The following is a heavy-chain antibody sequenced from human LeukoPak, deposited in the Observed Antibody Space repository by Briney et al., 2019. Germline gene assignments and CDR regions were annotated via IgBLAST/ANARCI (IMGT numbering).Heavy chain of an antibody. CDR3: ASLNYYDSSGYYLQT. CDR2: IVVGSGNT. D-gene: IGHD3-22*01. CDR1: GFTFTSSA. V-gene: IGHV1-58*01. Sequence: GASVKVSCKASGFTFTSSAVQWVRQARGQRLEWIGWIVVGSGNTNYAQKFQGRVTITADESTSTAYMELSSLRSEDTAVYYCASLNYYDSSGYYLQTWGQGTLVTVSS. J-gene: IGHJ4*02.